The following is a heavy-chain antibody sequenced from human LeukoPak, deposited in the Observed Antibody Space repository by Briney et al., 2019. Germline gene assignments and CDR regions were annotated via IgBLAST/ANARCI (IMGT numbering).Heavy chain of an antibody. D-gene: IGHD2-2*01. Sequence: GGSLRLPCAASGFTFSSYAMSWVRQAPGKGLEWVSAISGSGGSTYYADSVKGRFTISRDNSKNTLYLQMNSLRAEDTAVYYCAKVRNLGYQDPPYYFDYWGQGTLVTVSS. CDR2: ISGSGGST. J-gene: IGHJ4*02. V-gene: IGHV3-23*01. CDR1: GFTFSSYA. CDR3: AKVRNLGYQDPPYYFDY.